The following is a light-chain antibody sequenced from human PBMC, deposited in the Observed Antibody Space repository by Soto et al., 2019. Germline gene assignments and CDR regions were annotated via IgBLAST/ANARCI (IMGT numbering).Light chain of an antibody. Sequence: QSVLTQPPSASGTPGQRVTISCSGSSSNIGSNYVYWYQQLPGTAPKVVIYKNNQRPSGVPDRFSGSKSGTSASLAISGLRSGDEADYYCAAWDDSLIGWVFGGGTQLTVL. J-gene: IGLJ3*02. CDR1: SSNIGSNY. CDR2: KNN. V-gene: IGLV1-47*01. CDR3: AAWDDSLIGWV.